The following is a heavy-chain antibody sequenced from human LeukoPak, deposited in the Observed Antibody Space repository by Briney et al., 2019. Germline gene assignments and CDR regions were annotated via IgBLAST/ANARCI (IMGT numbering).Heavy chain of an antibody. CDR3: ERGHYSGTFWRTGAFDY. V-gene: IGHV3-30*03. CDR2: ISHDGIEK. D-gene: IGHD1-26*01. J-gene: IGHJ4*02. Sequence: PGGSLRLSCAASGFTFNDYGIHWVRQAPGKGLEWVAVISHDGIEKHYADAVKGRFTISRDSSKNTVLVEMNSLRFDDTAIYFCERGHYSGTFWRTGAFDYWGQGILVTVSS. CDR1: GFTFNDYG.